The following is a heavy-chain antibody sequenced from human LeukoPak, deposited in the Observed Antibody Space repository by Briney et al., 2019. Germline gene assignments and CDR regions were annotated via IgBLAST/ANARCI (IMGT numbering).Heavy chain of an antibody. CDR3: ARDHSAGTMYYYDSSATLGEPPNWFDP. Sequence: ASVKVSCKASGGTFSSYAISWVRQAPGQGLEWMGGIIPIFGTANYAQKFQGRVTITADESTSTAYMELSSLRSEDTAVYYCARDHSAGTMYYYDSSATLGEPPNWFDPWGQGTLVTVSS. J-gene: IGHJ5*02. CDR1: GGTFSSYA. D-gene: IGHD3-22*01. CDR2: IIPIFGTA. V-gene: IGHV1-69*13.